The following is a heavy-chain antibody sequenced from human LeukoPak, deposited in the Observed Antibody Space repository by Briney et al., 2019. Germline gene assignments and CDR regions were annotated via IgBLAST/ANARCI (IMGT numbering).Heavy chain of an antibody. CDR3: ARVAGERWLQLVYYFDY. CDR1: GYTFTGYY. D-gene: IGHD5-12*01. Sequence: GASVKVSCKASGYTFTGYYMHWVRQAPGQGLEWMGWINPNSGGTNYAQKFQGRVTMTRDTSISTAYMELSRLRSDDTAVYYCARVAGERWLQLVYYFDYWGQGTLVTVSS. CDR2: INPNSGGT. V-gene: IGHV1-2*02. J-gene: IGHJ4*02.